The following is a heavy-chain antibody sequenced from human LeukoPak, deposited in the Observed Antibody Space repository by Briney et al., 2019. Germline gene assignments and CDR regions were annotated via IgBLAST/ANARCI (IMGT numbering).Heavy chain of an antibody. V-gene: IGHV3-30*18. CDR3: AKGGPQQWLVAY. CDR1: GFTFSLYG. D-gene: IGHD6-19*01. CDR2: ISYDGSDK. Sequence: PGGSLRLSCAASGFTFSLYGMHWVRQAPGKGLEWVALISYDGSDKYYTGSVKGRFTISRDDSKNTLYLQMNSLRVEDTAVYYCAKGGPQQWLVAYWGQGTLVTVSS. J-gene: IGHJ4*02.